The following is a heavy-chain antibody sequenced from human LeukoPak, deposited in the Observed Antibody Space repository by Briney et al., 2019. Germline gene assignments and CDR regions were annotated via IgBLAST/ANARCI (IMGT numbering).Heavy chain of an antibody. J-gene: IGHJ4*02. V-gene: IGHV5-51*01. CDR2: IYPGDSDT. Sequence: GESLKISCKGSGYSFTSYWIGCVRQMPGKGLEWMGIIYPGDSDTRYSPSFQGQVTISADKSISTAYLQWSSLKASDTAMYYCARPSSSWYEHFDYWGQGTLVTVSS. D-gene: IGHD6-13*01. CDR3: ARPSSSWYEHFDY. CDR1: GYSFTSYW.